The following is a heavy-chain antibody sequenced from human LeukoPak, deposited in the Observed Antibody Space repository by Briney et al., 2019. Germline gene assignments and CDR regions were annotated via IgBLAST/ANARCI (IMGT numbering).Heavy chain of an antibody. J-gene: IGHJ3*01. D-gene: IGHD2-8*02. CDR2: VSNDGSNK. Sequence: PGRSLTLSCAASGFSFTNYALHWVRQAPGKGLEWVAVVSNDGSNKYYADSVKGRFTISRDNSKNTLYLQLNSLRAEDTAVYYCAKPYDTTGLFYASDAWGRGTVVTVSS. CDR3: AKPYDTTGLFYASDA. V-gene: IGHV3-30-3*01. CDR1: GFSFTNYA.